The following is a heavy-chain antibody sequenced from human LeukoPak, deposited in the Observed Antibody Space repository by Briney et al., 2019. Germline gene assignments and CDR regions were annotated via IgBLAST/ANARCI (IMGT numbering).Heavy chain of an antibody. CDR3: ARDPTKDVWSYYYGMDV. V-gene: IGHV3-11*01. J-gene: IGHJ6*02. D-gene: IGHD5-24*01. CDR1: GFTFSSYW. CDR2: ISSSGSTI. Sequence: GGSLRLSCAASGFTFSSYWMSWIRQAPGKGLEWVSYISSSGSTIYYADSVKGRFTISRDNAKNSLYLQMNSLRAEDTAVYYCARDPTKDVWSYYYGMDVWGQGTTVTVSS.